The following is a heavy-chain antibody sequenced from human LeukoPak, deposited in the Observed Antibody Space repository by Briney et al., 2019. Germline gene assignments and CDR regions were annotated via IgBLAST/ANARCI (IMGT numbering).Heavy chain of an antibody. CDR3: AKTIAARPGWFDP. CDR1: GFTFSSYG. J-gene: IGHJ5*02. Sequence: GGSLRLSCAASGFTFSSYGVHWVRQAPGKGLEWVAFIRYDGSNKYYADSVKGRFTISRDNSKNTLYLQMNSLRAEDTAVYYCAKTIAARPGWFDPWGQGTLVTVSS. V-gene: IGHV3-30*02. CDR2: IRYDGSNK. D-gene: IGHD6-6*01.